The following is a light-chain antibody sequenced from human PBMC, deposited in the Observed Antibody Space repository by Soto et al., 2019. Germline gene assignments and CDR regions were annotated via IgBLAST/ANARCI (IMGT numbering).Light chain of an antibody. CDR2: TTS. CDR3: HHHYNTPRT. Sequence: DIQMTQSPSSLSASVGDRVTITCRTSQPLSDYLNWYQQKPGKAPTLLIYTTSNLQSGVPTRFSGSGSATHFTLTISSLQPEDCATYYGHHHYNTPRTFGQGTMVEF. J-gene: IGKJ1*01. V-gene: IGKV1-39*01. CDR1: QPLSDY.